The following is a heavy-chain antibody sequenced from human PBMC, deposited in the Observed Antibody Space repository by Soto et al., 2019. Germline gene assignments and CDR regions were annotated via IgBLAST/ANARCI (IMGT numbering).Heavy chain of an antibody. CDR1: GIIFSRYW. J-gene: IGHJ3*02. CDR3: AVHGDYDAFDI. CDR2: ISHDGSRT. V-gene: IGHV3-74*01. D-gene: IGHD4-17*01. Sequence: EVQVVESGGGLVQPGGSLRLSCAASGIIFSRYWTHWVRQAPGKGLVWVSRISHDGSRTSYADSVKGRFTISRDNAKNTLSLQVNSLRVDDTAVYYCAVHGDYDAFDIWGQGTMVTVSS.